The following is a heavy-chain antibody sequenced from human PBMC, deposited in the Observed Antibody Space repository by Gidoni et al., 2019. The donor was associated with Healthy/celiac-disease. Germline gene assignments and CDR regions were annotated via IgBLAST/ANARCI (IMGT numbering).Heavy chain of an antibody. Sequence: WMGWISAYNGNTNYAQKLQGRVTMTTDTSTSTAYMELRSLRSDDTAVYYCARDVSYGDYADAFDIWGQGTMVTVSS. CDR2: ISAYNGNT. CDR3: ARDVSYGDYADAFDI. D-gene: IGHD4-17*01. J-gene: IGHJ3*02. V-gene: IGHV1-18*01.